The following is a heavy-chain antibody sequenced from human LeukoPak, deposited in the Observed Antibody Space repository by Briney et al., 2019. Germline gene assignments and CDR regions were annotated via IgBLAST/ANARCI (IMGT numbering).Heavy chain of an antibody. V-gene: IGHV3-30*18. CDR1: GFTFSSYG. CDR3: AKDGLAYYYDSSGYYDY. J-gene: IGHJ4*02. D-gene: IGHD3-22*01. CDR2: ISYDGSNK. Sequence: GGSLRFSCAASGFTFSSYGMHWVRQAPGKGLEWVAVISYDGSNKYYADSVKGRFTISRDNSKNTLYLQMNSLRAEDTAVYYCAKDGLAYYYDSSGYYDYWGQGTLVTVSS.